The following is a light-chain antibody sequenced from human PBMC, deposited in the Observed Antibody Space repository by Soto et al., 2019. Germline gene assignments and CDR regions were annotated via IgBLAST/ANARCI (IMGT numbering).Light chain of an antibody. CDR3: TSYAGSDIWV. J-gene: IGLJ3*02. CDR2: EVS. V-gene: IGLV2-8*01. Sequence: QSALTQPPSASGSPGQSVTISCTGNSSDVGAYNYVSWYQQYPGKAPKLMIYEVSKRPSGVPDRFSGSKSGKTASLTVSGLQPEDEADYYCTSYAGSDIWVFGGGTELTVL. CDR1: SSDVGAYNY.